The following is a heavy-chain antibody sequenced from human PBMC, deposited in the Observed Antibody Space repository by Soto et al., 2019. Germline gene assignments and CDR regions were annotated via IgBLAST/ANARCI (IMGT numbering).Heavy chain of an antibody. V-gene: IGHV1-69*06. CDR2: IIPIFGSL. D-gene: IGHD6-19*01. CDR3: AGPGYKRGWYGGF. J-gene: IGHJ1*01. Sequence: SSVKVSCKASGCGFSGYAIGRLLQATGKGLEWMGGIIPIFGSLNYAQTFQGRVTISADKSTSTADMELRSLRSEDTAFFYGAGPGYKRGWYGGFWGKGT. CDR1: GCGFSGYA.